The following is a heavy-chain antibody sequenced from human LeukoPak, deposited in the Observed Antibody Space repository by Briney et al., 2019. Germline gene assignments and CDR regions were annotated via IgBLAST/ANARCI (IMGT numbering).Heavy chain of an antibody. CDR3: ARDGGWELRIYVGDDAFDI. D-gene: IGHD1-26*01. CDR1: GFTFSSNA. Sequence: PGGSLRLSCAASGFTFSSNAMSWVRQAPGKGLEWVSAISGSSSSGRTFYADSVKGRFTISRDNSKNTLYLQMNSLRAEDTAVYYCARDGGWELRIYVGDDAFDIWGQGTMVTVSS. J-gene: IGHJ3*02. V-gene: IGHV3-23*01. CDR2: ISGSSSSGRT.